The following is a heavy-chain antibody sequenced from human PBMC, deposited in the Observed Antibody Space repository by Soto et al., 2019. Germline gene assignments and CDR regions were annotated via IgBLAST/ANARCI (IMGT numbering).Heavy chain of an antibody. D-gene: IGHD3-9*01. CDR2: ITGTGNSI. Sequence: GGSLRLSCAVSGFTFRNYAMSWVRQAPGKGLEWVAGITGTGNSISYSDSVRGRFTISRGNSENTLYLQMNSLRAEDTAVYWCAKTPNSRLLNSWGQGALVTVSS. J-gene: IGHJ4*02. CDR3: AKTPNSRLLNS. CDR1: GFTFRNYA. V-gene: IGHV3-23*01.